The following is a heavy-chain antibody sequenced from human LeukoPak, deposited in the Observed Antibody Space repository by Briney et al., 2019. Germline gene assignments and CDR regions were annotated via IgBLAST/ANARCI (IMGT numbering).Heavy chain of an antibody. CDR3: ARDCSWGQHGNNWFDP. D-gene: IGHD6-13*01. V-gene: IGHV3-33*01. CDR2: IWYDGSNK. Sequence: GRSLRLSCAASGFTFSSYGMHWVRQAPGKGLEWVAVIWYDGSNKYYADSVKGRFTISRDNSKNTLYLQMNSLRAEDTAVNYCARDCSWGQHGNNWFDPWGQGTLVTVSS. J-gene: IGHJ5*02. CDR1: GFTFSSYG.